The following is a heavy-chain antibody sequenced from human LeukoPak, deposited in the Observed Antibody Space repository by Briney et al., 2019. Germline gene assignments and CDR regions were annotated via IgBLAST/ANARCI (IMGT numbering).Heavy chain of an antibody. CDR3: ARARGDGYQWYFDL. Sequence: GGSLRLSCAASGFTFSSYWMNWVRQAPGKGLEWVANIKQDGSEENYVDFVRGRFTISRDNAKNSLDLQMNSLRAEDTAMYYCARARGDGYQWYFDLWGRGTLVTVSS. J-gene: IGHJ2*01. D-gene: IGHD5-24*01. CDR1: GFTFSSYW. CDR2: IKQDGSEE. V-gene: IGHV3-7*01.